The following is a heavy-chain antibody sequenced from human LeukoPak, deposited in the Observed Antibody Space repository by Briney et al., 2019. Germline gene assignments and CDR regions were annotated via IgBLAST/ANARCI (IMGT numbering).Heavy chain of an antibody. D-gene: IGHD5-18*01. Sequence: PGRSLRLSCAASGFTFSSYAMHWVRQAPGKGLEWVAVISYDGSNNYYADSVKGRFTISRDNSKNTLYLQMNSLRAEDTAVYYCARGTWIQLWLNSFDYWGQGTLVTVSS. CDR2: ISYDGSNN. V-gene: IGHV3-30-3*01. CDR3: ARGTWIQLWLNSFDY. CDR1: GFTFSSYA. J-gene: IGHJ4*02.